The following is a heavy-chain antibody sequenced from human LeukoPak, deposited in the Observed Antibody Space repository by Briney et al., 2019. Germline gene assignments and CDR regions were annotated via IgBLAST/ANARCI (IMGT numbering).Heavy chain of an antibody. Sequence: GASVKVSCKASGYTFTGYYMHWVRQAPGQGLEWMGWINPNSGGTNYAQKFQGRVTMTRDTSISTAYMELSRLRSDDTAVYYCARDYVSSGYYYEEGPKPGYWGQGTLVTVSS. CDR3: ARDYVSSGYYYEEGPKPGY. V-gene: IGHV1-2*02. CDR2: INPNSGGT. D-gene: IGHD3-22*01. J-gene: IGHJ4*02. CDR1: GYTFTGYY.